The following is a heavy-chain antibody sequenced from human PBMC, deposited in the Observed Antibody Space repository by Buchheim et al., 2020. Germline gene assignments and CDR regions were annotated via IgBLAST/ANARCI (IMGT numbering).Heavy chain of an antibody. J-gene: IGHJ4*02. V-gene: IGHV3-74*01. D-gene: IGHD1-26*01. CDR2: INGDGSST. CDR1: GFTFTNYW. CDR3: VRDFRVGLCPGFDC. Sequence: EVQLVEFGGGLIHPWGSLRLSCVFSGFTFTNYWMHWVRQVPGKGLVWASRINGDGSSTTYADSMKGRFTISRDNAKNTLYLQMDSLRAEETAVYFCVRDFRVGLCPGFDCWGQGTL.